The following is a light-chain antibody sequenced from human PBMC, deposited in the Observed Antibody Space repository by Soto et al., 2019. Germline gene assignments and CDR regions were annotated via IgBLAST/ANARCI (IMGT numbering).Light chain of an antibody. V-gene: IGLV2-14*03. J-gene: IGLJ1*01. Sequence: QSVLAQPASVSGSRGQSITISCTGTSSDVGRYNYVSWFQQHPGKVPKLIIYDVSNWPSGVSDRFSGSKSGNTASLTVSGLHPEVEADYYCSSFTSSSTFVFGTGTKVTVL. CDR1: SSDVGRYNY. CDR2: DVS. CDR3: SSFTSSSTFV.